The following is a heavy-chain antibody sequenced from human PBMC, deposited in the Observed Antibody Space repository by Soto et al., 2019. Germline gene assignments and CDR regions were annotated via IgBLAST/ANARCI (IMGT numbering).Heavy chain of an antibody. D-gene: IGHD2-8*01. CDR1: VYSFTDYH. V-gene: IGHV1-2*04. CDR2: INPKSGGT. CDR3: ARGHSTDCSNGVCSFFYNHEMDV. Sequence: GSVKVSCKASVYSFTDYHIHWVRQAPGQGLEWLGRINPKSGGTSTAQKFQGWVTMTRDRSISTVYMELTRLRSDDTAVYFCARGHSTDCSNGVCSFFYNHEMDVWGQGTTVTVSS. J-gene: IGHJ6*02.